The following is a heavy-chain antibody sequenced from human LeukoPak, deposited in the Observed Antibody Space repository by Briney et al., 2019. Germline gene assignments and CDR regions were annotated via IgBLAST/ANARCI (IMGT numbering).Heavy chain of an antibody. D-gene: IGHD4-17*01. J-gene: IGHJ4*02. CDR3: ARECRDYGNYIDY. CDR2: INTDGSST. CDR1: GFTFSSHW. V-gene: IGHV3-74*01. Sequence: GGSLRLSCAASGFTFSSHWMHWVHQATGKGLVWVSRINTDGSSTSYADSVKGRFTISRDNAKNTLYLQMNSLRAEDTAVYYCARECRDYGNYIDYWGQGTLVTVS.